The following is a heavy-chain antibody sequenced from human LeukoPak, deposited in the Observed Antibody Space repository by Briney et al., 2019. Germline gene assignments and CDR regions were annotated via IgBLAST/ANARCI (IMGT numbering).Heavy chain of an antibody. Sequence: GGSLRLSCAASGFTFSSYGMHWVRQAPGKGLEWVAVISYDGSNKYYADSVKGRFTISRDNSKNTLYLQMNSLRAEDTAVYCCAKDGLSYYDFWSGYPGLDYWGQGTLVTVSS. D-gene: IGHD3-3*01. CDR2: ISYDGSNK. V-gene: IGHV3-30*18. J-gene: IGHJ4*02. CDR3: AKDGLSYYDFWSGYPGLDY. CDR1: GFTFSSYG.